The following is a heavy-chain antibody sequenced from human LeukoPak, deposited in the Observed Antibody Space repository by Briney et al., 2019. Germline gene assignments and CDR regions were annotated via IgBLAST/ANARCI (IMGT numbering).Heavy chain of an antibody. J-gene: IGHJ4*02. CDR3: ARQGSGLDY. V-gene: IGHV1-2*02. CDR1: GYYFTSYY. D-gene: IGHD3-10*01. Sequence: ASVKVSCKASGYYFTSYYLHWVRQAPGQGLEWMGWINPNSGDTHYAQKFQGRVTMTSDTSISTAYMELSRLKSDDTAIYYCARQGSGLDYWGQGTLVTVFS. CDR2: INPNSGDT.